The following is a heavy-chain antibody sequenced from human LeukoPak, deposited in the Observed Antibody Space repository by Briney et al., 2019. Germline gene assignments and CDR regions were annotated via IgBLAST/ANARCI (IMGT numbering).Heavy chain of an antibody. Sequence: SETLSLTCTVSGDSISRYYWSWIRQPAGKGLEWIGRIYNGGIITYNPSLKSRVTISVDTSKNQFSLKLSSVTAADTAVYYCARPFRGYSSGIGYYYYMDVWGKGTTVTISS. CDR3: ARPFRGYSSGIGYYYYMDV. CDR1: GDSISRYY. D-gene: IGHD6-19*01. V-gene: IGHV4-4*07. J-gene: IGHJ6*03. CDR2: IYNGGII.